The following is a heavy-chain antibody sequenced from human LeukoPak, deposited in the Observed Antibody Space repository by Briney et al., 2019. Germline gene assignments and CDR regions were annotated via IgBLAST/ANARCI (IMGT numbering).Heavy chain of an antibody. D-gene: IGHD2-15*01. J-gene: IGHJ4*02. CDR1: GGSISSYY. CDR3: AREGYWHPVDY. Sequence: SETLSLTCTVSGGSISSYYWSWIRQPPGKGLEWIGYIYYSGSTNYNPSLKSRVTIPVDTSKNQFSLKLSSVTAADTAVYYCAREGYWHPVDYWGQGTLVTLSS. V-gene: IGHV4-59*12. CDR2: IYYSGST.